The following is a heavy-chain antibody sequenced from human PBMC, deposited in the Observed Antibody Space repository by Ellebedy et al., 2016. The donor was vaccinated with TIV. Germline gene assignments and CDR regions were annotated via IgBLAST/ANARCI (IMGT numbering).Heavy chain of an antibody. CDR2: INPDASST. V-gene: IGHV3-74*01. J-gene: IGHJ4*02. CDR3: ARKSTYLDF. Sequence: GGSLRLXXAASGFTFRADWMHWVRQAPGKGLEWVSRINPDASSTTYADSVKGRFTISRDSAKNSLYLQMSSLRAEDTAVYYCARKSTYLDFWGQGTLVTVSS. CDR1: GFTFRADW.